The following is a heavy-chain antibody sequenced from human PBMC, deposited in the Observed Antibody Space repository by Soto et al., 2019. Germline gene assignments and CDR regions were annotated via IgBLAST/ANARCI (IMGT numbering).Heavy chain of an antibody. CDR3: ARRAPANWFDP. J-gene: IGHJ5*02. V-gene: IGHV4-39*01. CDR2: IYKSGTT. CDR1: GGSISSGSYY. Sequence: QLQLQESGPGLVKPSETLSLTCTVSGGSISSGSYYWGWIRQPPGKGLEWIGTIYKSGTTYYNPSLQSRVIIFADMSRNQFSLKLSSVTATDTAVYYCARRAPANWFDPWGQGTLVTVSS.